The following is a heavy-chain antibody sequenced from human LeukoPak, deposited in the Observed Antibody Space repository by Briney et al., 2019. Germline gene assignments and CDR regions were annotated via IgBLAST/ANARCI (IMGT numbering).Heavy chain of an antibody. CDR3: ARGIGYSSSWYWRFDP. CDR1: GFTFSSYW. Sequence: GGSLRLSCAASGFTFSSYWMHWVRQAPGKGLVWVSRINSDGSSTSYADSVKGRFTISTDNAKNTLYLQMNSLRAEDTAVYYCARGIGYSSSWYWRFDPWGQGTLVTVSS. CDR2: INSDGSST. V-gene: IGHV3-74*01. D-gene: IGHD6-13*01. J-gene: IGHJ5*02.